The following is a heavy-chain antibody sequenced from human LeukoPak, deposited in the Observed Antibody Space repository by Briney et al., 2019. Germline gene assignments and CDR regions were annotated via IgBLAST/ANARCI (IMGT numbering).Heavy chain of an antibody. CDR2: ISSSSNYI. CDR1: GFTFSSYS. Sequence: GGSLRLSCAASGFTFSSYSMNWVRQAPGKGLEWVSSISSSSNYIYYADSLKGRFTISRDNAKNSLYLQMTSLRAEDTAVYYCARDGRYFDYWGQGTLVTVSS. CDR3: ARDGRYFDY. J-gene: IGHJ4*02. V-gene: IGHV3-21*01. D-gene: IGHD1-1*01.